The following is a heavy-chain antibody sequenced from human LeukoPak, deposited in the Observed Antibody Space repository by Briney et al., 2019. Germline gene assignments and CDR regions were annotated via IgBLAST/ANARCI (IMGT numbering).Heavy chain of an antibody. V-gene: IGHV4-31*03. Sequence: PSETLSLTCTVSGGSISSGGYYWSWIRQHPGKGLEWIGYIYYSGSTYYNPSLKSRVTISVDTSKNQFSLKLSSVTAADTAVYYCARVEVGATEGLLYYWGQGTLVTVSS. CDR1: GGSISSGGYY. J-gene: IGHJ4*02. CDR3: ARVEVGATEGLLYY. CDR2: IYYSGST. D-gene: IGHD1-26*01.